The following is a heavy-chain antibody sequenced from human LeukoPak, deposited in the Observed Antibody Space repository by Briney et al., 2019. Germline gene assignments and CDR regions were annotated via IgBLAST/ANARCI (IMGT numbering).Heavy chain of an antibody. Sequence: ASVKVSCKASGYTFTGYYMHWVRQAPGQGLEWMGWINPNSGGTNYAQKFQGRVTMTRDTSISTAYMELSRLRSDDTAVYYCARDRVVVPAAFDYWGQGTLVTVSS. CDR1: GYTFTGYY. J-gene: IGHJ4*02. D-gene: IGHD2-2*01. CDR2: INPNSGGT. CDR3: ARDRVVVPAAFDY. V-gene: IGHV1-2*02.